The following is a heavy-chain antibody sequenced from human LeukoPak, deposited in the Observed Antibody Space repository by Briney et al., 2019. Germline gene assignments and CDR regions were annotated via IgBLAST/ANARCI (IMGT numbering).Heavy chain of an antibody. CDR3: ARIKLRFLEWPPNQYGMDV. CDR2: IYSEGST. J-gene: IGHJ6*02. CDR1: GFTVSSNY. V-gene: IGHV3-66*01. Sequence: GRSLRLSCAASGFTVSSNYVSWVRQAPGKGLEWVTVIYSEGSTYYAASVTGRFTLSRDNSKNTLYLQMNSPRAEDTAVYYCARIKLRFLEWPPNQYGMDVWGQGTTVTVSS. D-gene: IGHD3-3*01.